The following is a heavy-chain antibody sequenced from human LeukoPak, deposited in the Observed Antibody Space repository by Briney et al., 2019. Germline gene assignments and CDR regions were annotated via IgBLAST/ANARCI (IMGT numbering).Heavy chain of an antibody. V-gene: IGHV4-31*03. J-gene: IGHJ4*02. Sequence: SETLSLTCTVSGGSISSGGYYWSWIRQHPGKGLEWIGYIYYSGSTYYNPSLKSRVTMSVDTSKNQFFLKLNSVTAADTAVYYCARGRPYSGGYHLDYWGQGTLVTVSA. CDR1: GGSISSGGYY. CDR3: ARGRPYSGGYHLDY. D-gene: IGHD1-26*01. CDR2: IYYSGST.